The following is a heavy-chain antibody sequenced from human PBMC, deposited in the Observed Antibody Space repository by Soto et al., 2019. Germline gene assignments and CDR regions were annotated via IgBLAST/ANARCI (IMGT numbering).Heavy chain of an antibody. CDR1: GGSISSGGYY. V-gene: IGHV4-31*03. D-gene: IGHD2-15*01. Sequence: SETLSLTCTVSGGSISSGGYYWSWIRQHPGKGLEWIGYIYYSGSTYYNPSLKSRVTISVDTSKNQFSLKLSSVTAADTAVYYCARTTSDCSGGSCYHNLNWFDPWGQGTLVTVSS. J-gene: IGHJ5*02. CDR3: ARTTSDCSGGSCYHNLNWFDP. CDR2: IYYSGST.